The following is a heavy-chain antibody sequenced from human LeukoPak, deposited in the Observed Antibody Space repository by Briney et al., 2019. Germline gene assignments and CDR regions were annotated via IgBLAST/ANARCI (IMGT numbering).Heavy chain of an antibody. Sequence: SETLSFTCAVYGGSFSGYYWSWIRQPPGKGLEWIGEINHSGSTNYNPSLKSRVTISVDTSKNQFSLKLSSVAAADTAVYYCARRCVTVTTVLDFDYWGQGTLVTVSS. D-gene: IGHD4-17*01. CDR2: INHSGST. CDR3: ARRCVTVTTVLDFDY. CDR1: GGSFSGYY. J-gene: IGHJ4*02. V-gene: IGHV4-34*01.